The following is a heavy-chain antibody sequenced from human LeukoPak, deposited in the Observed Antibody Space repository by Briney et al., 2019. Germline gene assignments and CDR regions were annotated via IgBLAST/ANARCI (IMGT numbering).Heavy chain of an antibody. D-gene: IGHD3-10*01. V-gene: IGHV3-13*04. CDR1: GFTFSGYD. CDR3: ARETGDVLLGAFDI. CDR2: IGTVGDT. Sequence: PGGSLRLSCAASGFTFSGYDFHWVRQATGRGLEWVSAIGTVGDTHYLDSVKGRFTISRENAKNSLYLQMNSLRAGDTAVYYCARETGDVLLGAFDIWGQGTTVTVSS. J-gene: IGHJ3*02.